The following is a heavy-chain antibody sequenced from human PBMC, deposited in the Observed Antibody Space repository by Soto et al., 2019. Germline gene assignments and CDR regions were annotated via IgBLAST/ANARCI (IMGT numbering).Heavy chain of an antibody. CDR1: GFSIRSYY. V-gene: IGHV4-59*01. J-gene: IGHJ4*02. CDR2: IYFGGNT. Sequence: SETLSLTCTVPGFSIRSYYWSWIRQPPGKGLEWVGYIYFGGNTNYNPSLKSRVTISADTSRNQFSLKLSSVTAADTAVYYCARGRGDYYFDYWGQGTLVTVSS. CDR3: ARGRGDYYFDY. D-gene: IGHD3-10*01.